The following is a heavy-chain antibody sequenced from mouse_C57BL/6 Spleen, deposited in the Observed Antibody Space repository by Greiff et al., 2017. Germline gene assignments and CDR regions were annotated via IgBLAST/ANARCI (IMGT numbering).Heavy chain of an antibody. V-gene: IGHV1-50*01. J-gene: IGHJ1*03. Sequence: QVQLQQPGAELVKPGASVKLSCKASGYTFTSYWMQWVKQRPGQGLEWIGEIDPSDSYTNYNQKFKGKATLTVDPSSSTAYMQLSSLTSEDSAVYYCARWGGSSYRYFDVWGTGTTVTVSS. CDR1: GYTFTSYW. CDR2: IDPSDSYT. D-gene: IGHD1-1*01. CDR3: ARWGGSSYRYFDV.